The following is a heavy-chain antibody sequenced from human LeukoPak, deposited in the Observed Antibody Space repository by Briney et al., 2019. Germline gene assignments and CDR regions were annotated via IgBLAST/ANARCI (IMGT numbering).Heavy chain of an antibody. D-gene: IGHD1-26*01. Sequence: PGGSLRLSCAASGVTVSSNYMSWVRQAPGKGLEWVSIIYSGGSTFYADSVKGRFTISRDNSKNTLYLQRTSLRAEDTAVYYCARGGSYLSAFDIWGQGTMVTVSS. V-gene: IGHV3-53*01. J-gene: IGHJ3*02. CDR2: IYSGGST. CDR3: ARGGSYLSAFDI. CDR1: GVTVSSNY.